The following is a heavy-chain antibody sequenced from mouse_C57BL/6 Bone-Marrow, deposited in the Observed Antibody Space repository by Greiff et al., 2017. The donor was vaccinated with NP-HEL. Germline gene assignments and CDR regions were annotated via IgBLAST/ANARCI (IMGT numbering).Heavy chain of an antibody. J-gene: IGHJ4*01. V-gene: IGHV5-16*01. CDR1: GFTFSDYY. CDR3: AREDYYGDAMDY. CDR2: INYDGSST. D-gene: IGHD2-1*01. Sequence: EVKLVESEGGLVQPGSSMKLSCTASGFTFSDYYMAWVRQVPEKGLEWVANINYDGSSTYYLDSLKSRFIISRDNAKNILYLQMSSLQSEDTATYYCAREDYYGDAMDYWGQGTSVTVSS.